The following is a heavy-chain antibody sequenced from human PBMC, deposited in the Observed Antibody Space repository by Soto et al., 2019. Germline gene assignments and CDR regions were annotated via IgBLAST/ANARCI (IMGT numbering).Heavy chain of an antibody. CDR2: ISYDGSNR. J-gene: IGHJ6*02. V-gene: IGHV3-30*18. CDR1: GFTFSTYG. D-gene: IGHD2-2*01. Sequence: QVQLVESGGGVVQPGRSLRLSCAASGFTFSTYGMHWVRQAPGKGLEWVAIISYDGSNRYYVDYVKGRFTISRDNSKKTLYLEMNSRRAEDTAVYYCAKPHCSSDSCYPNYYYYYGMDVWCQGTTVTVS. CDR3: AKPHCSSDSCYPNYYYYYGMDV.